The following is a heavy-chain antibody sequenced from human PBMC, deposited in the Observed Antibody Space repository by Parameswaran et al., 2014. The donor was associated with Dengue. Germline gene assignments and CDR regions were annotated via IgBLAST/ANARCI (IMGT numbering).Heavy chain of an antibody. Sequence: WIRQPPGKGLEWIGEINHSGSTNYNPSLKSRVTISVDTSKNQFSLKLSSVTAADTAVYYCAVASGLYGSGSRGYYYYGTDVWGQGTTVTVSS. CDR3: AVASGLYGSGSRGYYYYGTDV. CDR2: INHSGST. J-gene: IGHJ6*02. V-gene: IGHV4-34*01. D-gene: IGHD3-10*01.